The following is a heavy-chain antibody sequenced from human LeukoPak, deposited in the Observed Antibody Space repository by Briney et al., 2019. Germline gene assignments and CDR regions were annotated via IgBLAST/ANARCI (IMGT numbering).Heavy chain of an antibody. CDR3: ASVDSSGYYWAYYFDY. J-gene: IGHJ4*02. CDR2: IYYSGST. Sequence: SETLSLTCTVSGGSIRSYYWSWIRQPPGKGLEWIGYIYYSGSTNYNPSLKSRVTISVDTSKNQFSLKLSSVTAADTAVYYCASVDSSGYYWAYYFDYWGQGTLVTVSS. V-gene: IGHV4-59*01. CDR1: GGSIRSYY. D-gene: IGHD3-22*01.